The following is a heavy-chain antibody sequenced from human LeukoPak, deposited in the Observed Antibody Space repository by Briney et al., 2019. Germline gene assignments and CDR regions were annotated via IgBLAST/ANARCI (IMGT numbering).Heavy chain of an antibody. V-gene: IGHV1-18*01. CDR2: INTHKGHT. J-gene: IGHJ4*02. CDR1: GYTLTNYN. CDR3: AREFGHCSGDNCFYFFDL. D-gene: IGHD2-15*01. Sequence: GASVKLSCKASGYTLTNYNISWVRQAPGQGLEWMGWINTHKGHTNFLQKFQGRVTVTTDISTNTAYMELRRLRSDDTAVYYCAREFGHCSGDNCFYFFDLWGQGSQVIVSS.